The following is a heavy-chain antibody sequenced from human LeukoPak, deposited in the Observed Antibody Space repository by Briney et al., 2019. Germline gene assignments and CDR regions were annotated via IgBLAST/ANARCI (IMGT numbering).Heavy chain of an antibody. CDR1: GYTLTGYN. CDR3: AREYILTRYYGDY. CDR2: INHKSGGA. J-gene: IGHJ4*02. Sequence: ASVKVSCKASGYTLTGYNMHWVRQAPGQGLEWMGWINHKSGGANYAQKFQGRVSMTWDTSISTAYLELSRLRSDDTAVYYCAREYILTRYYGDYWGQGTLVTVSS. V-gene: IGHV1-2*02. D-gene: IGHD3-9*01.